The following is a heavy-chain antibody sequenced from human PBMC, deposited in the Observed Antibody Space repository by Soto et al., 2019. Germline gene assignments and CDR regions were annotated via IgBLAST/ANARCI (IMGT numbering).Heavy chain of an antibody. D-gene: IGHD3-22*01. CDR3: ARQSYYDTSVYYGNELDY. J-gene: IGHJ4*02. CDR2: IYPGDSDT. Sequence: PGESLKISCKGSGYSFPSYWIGWVRQMPGKGLEWMGIIYPGDSDTRYGPSFQGQVTISADKSISTAYLQWSSLKASDTAMYYCARQSYYDTSVYYGNELDYWGQGTLVTVSS. V-gene: IGHV5-51*01. CDR1: GYSFPSYW.